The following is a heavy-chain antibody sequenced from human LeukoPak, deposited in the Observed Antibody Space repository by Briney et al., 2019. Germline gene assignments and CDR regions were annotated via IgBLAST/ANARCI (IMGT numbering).Heavy chain of an antibody. CDR1: GGSISSYY. CDR2: IYTSGST. V-gene: IGHV4-4*07. Sequence: PSETLSLTCTVPGGSISSYYWSWIRQPPGKGLEWIGRIYTSGSTNYNPSLKSRVTMSVDTSKNQFSLKLSSVTAADTAVYYCARDIGGAFGYYYYMDVWGKGTTVTVSS. J-gene: IGHJ6*03. CDR3: ARDIGGAFGYYYYMDV. D-gene: IGHD3-10*01.